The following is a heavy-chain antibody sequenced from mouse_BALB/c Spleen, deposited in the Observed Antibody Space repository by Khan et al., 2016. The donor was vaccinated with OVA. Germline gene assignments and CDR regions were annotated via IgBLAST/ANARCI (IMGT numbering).Heavy chain of an antibody. V-gene: IGHV5-6-5*01. D-gene: IGHD1-1*01. CDR3: ARGYGFDY. Sequence: EVELVESGGGLVKPGGSLKLSCAASGFTLSRYAMSWVRQTPEKRLEWVASISSGVSTYYPDSVKGRFTISRDNARNILYLQMSSLRSEDTAMYYCARGYGFDYWGQGTTLTVSS. CDR1: GFTLSRYA. CDR2: ISSGVST. J-gene: IGHJ2*01.